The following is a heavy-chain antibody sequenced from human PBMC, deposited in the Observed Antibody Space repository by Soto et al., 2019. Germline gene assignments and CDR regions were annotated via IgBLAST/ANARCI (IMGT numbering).Heavy chain of an antibody. CDR1: GGSISSGGYS. D-gene: IGHD2-15*01. CDR3: ARDVGYCSGGSCRRWFDP. V-gene: IGHV4-30-2*01. Sequence: LSLTCAVSGGSISSGGYSWSWIRQPPGKGLEWIGYIYHSGSTYYNPSLKSRVTISVDRSKNQFSLKLSSVTAADTAVYYCARDVGYCSGGSCRRWFDPWGQGTLVTVSS. CDR2: IYHSGST. J-gene: IGHJ5*02.